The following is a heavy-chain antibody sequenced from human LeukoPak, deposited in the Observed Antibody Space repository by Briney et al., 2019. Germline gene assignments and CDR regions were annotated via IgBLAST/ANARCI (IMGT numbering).Heavy chain of an antibody. V-gene: IGHV3-30*02. J-gene: IGHJ4*02. Sequence: GTSLRLSCAASGFTFSSYGMHWVRQTPGKGLEWVAFIRFDESNNYYADSVKGRFTISRDNSKNTLYLQMNSLRAEDTAVYYCGKDQGYYDSSGYQYYFDNWGQGTLVTVSS. D-gene: IGHD3-22*01. CDR1: GFTFSSYG. CDR2: IRFDESNN. CDR3: GKDQGYYDSSGYQYYFDN.